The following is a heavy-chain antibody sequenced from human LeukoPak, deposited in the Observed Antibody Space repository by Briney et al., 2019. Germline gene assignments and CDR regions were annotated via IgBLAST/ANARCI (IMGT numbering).Heavy chain of an antibody. V-gene: IGHV3-30*04. CDR3: AKDRYYYDSSGYHYFDY. Sequence: GGSLRLSCAASGFSFSSYSMHWVRQAPGKGLEWVAELLYDGSHEFYADVVKGRFTISRDNSKNTLYLQMNSLRAEDTAVYYCAKDRYYYDSSGYHYFDYWGQGTLVTVSS. J-gene: IGHJ4*02. CDR1: GFSFSSYS. CDR2: LLYDGSHE. D-gene: IGHD3-22*01.